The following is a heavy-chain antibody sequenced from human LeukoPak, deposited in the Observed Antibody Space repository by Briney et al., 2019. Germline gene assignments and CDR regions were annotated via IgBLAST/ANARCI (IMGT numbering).Heavy chain of an antibody. CDR2: IYSGGST. V-gene: IGHV3-53*01. D-gene: IGHD4-11*01. CDR3: ARDYTNSCYCGMDV. CDR1: GFTVSSNY. Sequence: GGSLRLSCAASGFTVSSNYMSWVRQAPGKGLEWVSVIYSGGSTYYADSVKGRFTISRDNSKNTLYLQMNSLRAEDTAMYYCARDYTNSCYCGMDVWGQGTTVTVSS. J-gene: IGHJ6*02.